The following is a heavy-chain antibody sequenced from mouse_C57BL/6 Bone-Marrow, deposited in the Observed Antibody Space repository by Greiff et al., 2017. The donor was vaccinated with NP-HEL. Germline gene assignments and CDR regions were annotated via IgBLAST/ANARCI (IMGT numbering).Heavy chain of an antibody. CDR3: ASKLGRGYAMDY. J-gene: IGHJ4*01. CDR1: GFTFTDYY. CDR2: IRNKANGYTT. D-gene: IGHD4-1*01. Sequence: EVKLVESGGGLVQPGGSLSLSCAASGFTFTDYYMSWVRQPPGKALEWLGFIRNKANGYTTEYSASVKGRFTISRDNSQSILYLQMNALRAEDSATYYCASKLGRGYAMDYWGQGTSVTVSS. V-gene: IGHV7-3*01.